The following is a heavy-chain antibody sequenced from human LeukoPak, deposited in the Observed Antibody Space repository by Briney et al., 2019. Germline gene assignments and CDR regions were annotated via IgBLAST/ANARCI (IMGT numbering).Heavy chain of an antibody. CDR2: IYYSGST. V-gene: IGHV4-39*01. D-gene: IGHD6-13*01. CDR3: ARKYSSRGAGGFDP. Sequence: PSETLSLTCTVSGGSISSNNYYWGWLRQPPGKGLEWIGNIYYSGSTYYNPSLKSRVTISVDTSKNQFSLKLSSVTAADTAVYYCARKYSSRGAGGFDPWGQGTLVTVSS. CDR1: GGSISSNNYY. J-gene: IGHJ5*02.